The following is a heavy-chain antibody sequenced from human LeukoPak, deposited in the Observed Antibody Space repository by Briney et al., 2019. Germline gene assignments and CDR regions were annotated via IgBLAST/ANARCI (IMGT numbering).Heavy chain of an antibody. CDR1: GFTFSSYG. Sequence: GRSLRLSCAASGFTFSSYGMHWVRQAPGKGLEWVAVISYDGSNKYYADSVKGRFTISRDNSKNTLYLRMNSLRAEDTAVYYCAKDQLRKWSPFDPWGQGTLVTVSS. CDR2: ISYDGSNK. CDR3: AKDQLRKWSPFDP. J-gene: IGHJ5*02. V-gene: IGHV3-30*18. D-gene: IGHD2-15*01.